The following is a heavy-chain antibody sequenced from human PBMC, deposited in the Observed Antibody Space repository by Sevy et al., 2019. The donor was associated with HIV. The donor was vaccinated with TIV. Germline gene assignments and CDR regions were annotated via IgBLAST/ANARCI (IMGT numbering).Heavy chain of an antibody. Sequence: GGSLRLSCTASEFTFSSYDMHWVRQAPGKGLEWVAVISNDGKDKYYADFVKGRFTVSRDNSNKTVSLQMSSLRPEDAAAYYCTRARYCGGDCYTNDYRGQGTLVTVSS. CDR2: ISNDGKDK. CDR3: TRARYCGGDCYTNDY. D-gene: IGHD2-21*02. CDR1: EFTFSSYD. J-gene: IGHJ4*02. V-gene: IGHV3-30*03.